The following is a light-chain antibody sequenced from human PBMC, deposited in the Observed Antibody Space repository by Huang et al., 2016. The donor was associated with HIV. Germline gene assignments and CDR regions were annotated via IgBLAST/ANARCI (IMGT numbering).Light chain of an antibody. V-gene: IGKV1-NL1*01. CDR1: QGISKS. Sequence: DIQMTQSPSSLSASVGDRVTIICRASQGISKSLAWYQQKPGKAPKLLRYAKSQLESSDPSRFSGSGSGTHYTLTISTLQPEDLATYYCQQYQSVPWTFGQGTKVAI. CDR2: AKS. CDR3: QQYQSVPWT. J-gene: IGKJ1*01.